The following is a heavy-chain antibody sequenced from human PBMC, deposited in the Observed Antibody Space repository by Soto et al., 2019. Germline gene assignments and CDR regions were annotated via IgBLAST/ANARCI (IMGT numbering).Heavy chain of an antibody. CDR2: ISGSGGST. D-gene: IGHD2-15*01. CDR1: GFTFSSYA. CDR3: AKDHHLGYCSGGSCYSSFPFDY. J-gene: IGHJ4*02. V-gene: IGHV3-23*01. Sequence: LSLTCAASGFTFSSYAMSWVRQAPGKGLEWVSAISGSGGSTYYADSVKGRFTISRDNSKNTLYLQMNSLRAEDTAVYYCAKDHHLGYCSGGSCYSSFPFDYWGQGTLVTVSS.